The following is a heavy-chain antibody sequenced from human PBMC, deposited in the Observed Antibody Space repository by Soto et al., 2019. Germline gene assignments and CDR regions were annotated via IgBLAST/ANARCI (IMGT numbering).Heavy chain of an antibody. Sequence: QVQLVQSGAEVQKPGSSLRVSCEASGGTLSSYTFNWVRQAPGQGLEWMGRIIPVLNITNYAQNFKGRVTITADKSTSTVYMELSSLRSDDSAIYYCARGVWVTDGGMIYYYYYMDVWGKGSTVTVSS. D-gene: IGHD2-21*02. J-gene: IGHJ6*03. CDR2: IIPVLNIT. CDR3: ARGVWVTDGGMIYYYYYMDV. CDR1: GGTLSSYT. V-gene: IGHV1-69*02.